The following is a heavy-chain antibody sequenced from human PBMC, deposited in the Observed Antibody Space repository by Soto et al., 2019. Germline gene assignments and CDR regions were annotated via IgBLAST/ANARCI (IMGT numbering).Heavy chain of an antibody. CDR2: ISRNSRYT. CDR3: ATNYQEPSDDAFDV. CDR1: GFTFSDYF. V-gene: IGHV3-11*05. D-gene: IGHD2-2*01. J-gene: IGHJ3*01. Sequence: QVQLVESGGGLVKPGGSLRLSCAASGFTFSDYFMAWIRQAPGTGLEWIAYISRNSRYTNFADSVRGRFTISRDNAKNSLYLQMNDLSAEDTAVYYCATNYQEPSDDAFDVWGQGTMVTVSS.